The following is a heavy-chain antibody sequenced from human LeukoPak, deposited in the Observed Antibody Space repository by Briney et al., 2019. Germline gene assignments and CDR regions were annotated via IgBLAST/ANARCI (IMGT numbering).Heavy chain of an antibody. D-gene: IGHD6-13*01. V-gene: IGHV1-2*02. Sequence: ASVKVSCKASGYTFTGYYMHWVRQAPGQGLEWMGWINPNSGGTNYAQKFQGRVTMTRDTSMSTAYMELSSLRSDDTAVYYCARDKGAAGSDYWGQGTLVTVSS. CDR3: ARDKGAAGSDY. CDR2: INPNSGGT. J-gene: IGHJ4*02. CDR1: GYTFTGYY.